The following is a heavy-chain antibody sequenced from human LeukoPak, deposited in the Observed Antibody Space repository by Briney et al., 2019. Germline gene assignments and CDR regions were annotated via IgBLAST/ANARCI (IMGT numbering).Heavy chain of an antibody. J-gene: IGHJ4*02. CDR2: IYYGGST. CDR3: ASQYYYGSGSYYNRVFDY. V-gene: IGHV4-39*01. CDR1: GGSISSGSYY. D-gene: IGHD3-10*01. Sequence: SETLSLTCTVSGGSISSGSYYWGWIRKPPGKGLEWIGSIYYGGSTYYNPSLRSRVTISVDTSKNQFSLRLTSVTAADTAVYYCASQYYYGSGSYYNRVFDYWGQGTLVTVSS.